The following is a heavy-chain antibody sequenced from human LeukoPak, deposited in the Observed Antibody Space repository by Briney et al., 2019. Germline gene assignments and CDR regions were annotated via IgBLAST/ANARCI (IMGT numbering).Heavy chain of an antibody. CDR1: GGTFSSYA. D-gene: IGHD3-10*01. V-gene: IGHV1-69*04. CDR2: IIPILGIA. J-gene: IGHJ4*02. CDR3: ARDQDYGSGSIGFDY. Sequence: SVKDSCKASGGTFSSYAISWVRQAPGQGLEWMGRIIPILGIANYAQKFQGRVTITADKSTSTAYMELSSLRSEDTAVYYCARDQDYGSGSIGFDYWGQGTLVTVSS.